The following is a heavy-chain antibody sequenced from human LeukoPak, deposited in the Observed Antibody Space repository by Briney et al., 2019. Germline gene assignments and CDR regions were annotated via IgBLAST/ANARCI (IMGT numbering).Heavy chain of an antibody. D-gene: IGHD3-22*01. CDR3: ARDLGNYYDSSGYSNY. Sequence: ASVKVSCKASGYTFTGYYMHWVRQAPGQGLEWMGWINPSSGGTNYAQKFQGRVTMTRDTSISTAYMELSRLRSDDTAVYYCARDLGNYYDSSGYSNYWGQGTLVTVSS. CDR1: GYTFTGYY. V-gene: IGHV1-2*02. CDR2: INPSSGGT. J-gene: IGHJ4*02.